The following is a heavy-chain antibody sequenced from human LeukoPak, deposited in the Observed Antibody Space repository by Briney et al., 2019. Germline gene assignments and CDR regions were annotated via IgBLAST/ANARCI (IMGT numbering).Heavy chain of an antibody. CDR3: ARLSGSPANFDY. D-gene: IGHD1-1*01. J-gene: IGHJ4*02. CDR1: GGSMSSNY. V-gene: IGHV4-59*08. Sequence: SETLSLTCTVSGGSMSSNYWSWIRQPPGKEVEWIGYIYYSGSTNYNPSLKSRVTISVDTSKNQFSLKLSSVTAADTAVYYCARLSGSPANFDYWGQGTLVTVSS. CDR2: IYYSGST.